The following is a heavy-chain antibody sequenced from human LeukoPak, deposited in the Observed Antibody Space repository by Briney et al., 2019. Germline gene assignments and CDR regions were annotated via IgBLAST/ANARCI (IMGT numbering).Heavy chain of an antibody. Sequence: GGSLRLSCAASGFTFSSYSMNWVRQAPGKGLEWVSSISSSSSYIYYADSVKGRFTISRDNAKNSLYLQMNSLRAEDTAVYYCARASTTVWFGELSTPIPHAFDIWGQGTMVTVSS. J-gene: IGHJ3*02. V-gene: IGHV3-21*01. CDR3: ARASTTVWFGELSTPIPHAFDI. CDR2: ISSSSSYI. D-gene: IGHD3-10*01. CDR1: GFTFSSYS.